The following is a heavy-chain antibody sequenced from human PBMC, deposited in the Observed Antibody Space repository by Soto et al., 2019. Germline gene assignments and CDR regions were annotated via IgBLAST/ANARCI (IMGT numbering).Heavy chain of an antibody. CDR1: GFTFSSYG. CDR3: AKDRLSSSWYDLNYYYYGMDV. Sequence: QVQLVESGGGVVQPGRSLRLSCAASGFTFSSYGMHWVRQAPGKGLERVAVISYDGSNKYYADSVKGRFTISRDNSKNTLYLQMNSLRAEDTAVYYCAKDRLSSSWYDLNYYYYGMDVWGQGTTVTVSS. CDR2: ISYDGSNK. J-gene: IGHJ6*02. V-gene: IGHV3-30*18. D-gene: IGHD6-13*01.